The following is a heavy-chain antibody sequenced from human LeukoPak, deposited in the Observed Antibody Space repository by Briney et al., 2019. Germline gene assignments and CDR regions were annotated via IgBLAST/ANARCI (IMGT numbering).Heavy chain of an antibody. D-gene: IGHD2-2*01. CDR3: AKENSAAPSLY. V-gene: IGHV3-30*02. CDR1: GFTFSSCG. Sequence: GGCLRLSCAASGFTFSSCGMHWVRQAPGKGLEWVAFIRYDGTNKYYADSVKGRFTISRDNSKNTLYLQMNSLRAEDTAVYYCAKENSAAPSLYWGQGTLVTVSS. CDR2: IRYDGTNK. J-gene: IGHJ4*02.